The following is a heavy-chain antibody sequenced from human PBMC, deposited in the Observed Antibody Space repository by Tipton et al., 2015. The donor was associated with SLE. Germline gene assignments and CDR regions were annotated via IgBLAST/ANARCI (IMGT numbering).Heavy chain of an antibody. Sequence: TLSLTCTVSGGSFSSHYWSWIRQPPGKGLEWIAYIHYSGITNYNPSLKSRVTISVDTSKNHFSLKLSSVTAADTAVYYCARYPESNYHWFGPWGQGALVTVSS. CDR2: IHYSGIT. CDR1: GGSFSSHY. D-gene: IGHD4-11*01. J-gene: IGHJ5*02. V-gene: IGHV4-59*11. CDR3: ARYPESNYHWFGP.